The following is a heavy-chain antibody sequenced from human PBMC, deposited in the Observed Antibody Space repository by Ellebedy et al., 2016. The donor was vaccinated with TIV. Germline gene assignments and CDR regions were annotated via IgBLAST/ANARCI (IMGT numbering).Heavy chain of an antibody. D-gene: IGHD5-18*01. Sequence: GESLKISXAASGFTFSSYWMHWVRQAPGKGLVWVSRINSDGSSTSYADSVKGRFTISRDNAKNTLYLQMNSLRAEDTAVYYCARWMQLRFDYYYYGLDVWGQGTTVTVSS. J-gene: IGHJ6*02. CDR3: ARWMQLRFDYYYYGLDV. V-gene: IGHV3-74*01. CDR2: INSDGSST. CDR1: GFTFSSYW.